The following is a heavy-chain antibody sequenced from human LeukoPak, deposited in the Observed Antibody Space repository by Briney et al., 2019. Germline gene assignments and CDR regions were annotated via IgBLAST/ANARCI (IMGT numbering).Heavy chain of an antibody. CDR1: GFTFDDYA. Sequence: GGSLRLSCAASGFTFDDYAMHWVRQAPGKGLEWVSGISWNSGSIGYADSVKGRFTISRDNAKNSLYLQMNSLRAEDTALYYCAKVRGYSGYDGMGAFDIWGQGTMVTVSS. J-gene: IGHJ3*02. D-gene: IGHD5-12*01. CDR3: AKVRGYSGYDGMGAFDI. V-gene: IGHV3-9*01. CDR2: ISWNSGSI.